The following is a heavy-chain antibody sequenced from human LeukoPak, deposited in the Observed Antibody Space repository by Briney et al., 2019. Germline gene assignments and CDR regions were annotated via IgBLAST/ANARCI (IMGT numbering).Heavy chain of an antibody. CDR1: EFTFGSYW. CDR3: ARDSSPYCGDDCYFDAFDL. D-gene: IGHD2-21*02. V-gene: IGHV3-7*03. Sequence: GGSLRLSCAASEFTFGSYWMTWVRQAPGKGLEWVANINRDGSKNHFVDSVKGRFTVSRDNAKNFLYLQMNSLRAEDTAVYFCARDSSPYCGDDCYFDAFDLWGQGTMVTVSS. J-gene: IGHJ3*01. CDR2: INRDGSKN.